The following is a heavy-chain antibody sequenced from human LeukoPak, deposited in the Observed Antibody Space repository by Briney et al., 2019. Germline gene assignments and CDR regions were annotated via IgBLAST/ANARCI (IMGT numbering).Heavy chain of an antibody. Sequence: VKVSCKASGGTFSSYAISWVRQAPGQGLEWMGGIIPIFGTANYAQKFQGRVTITADESTSTAYMELSSLRSEDTAVYYCAREGAETIFGVVITPNWFDPWGQGTLVTVSS. CDR2: IIPIFGTA. J-gene: IGHJ5*02. V-gene: IGHV1-69*01. CDR1: GGTFSSYA. CDR3: AREGAETIFGVVITPNWFDP. D-gene: IGHD3-3*01.